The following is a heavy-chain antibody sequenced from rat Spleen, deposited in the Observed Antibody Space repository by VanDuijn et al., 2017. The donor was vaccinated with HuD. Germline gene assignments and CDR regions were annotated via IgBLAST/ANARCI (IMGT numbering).Heavy chain of an antibody. CDR3: TRGTYFRH. CDR2: ISYDGTAT. Sequence: EVQLVESAGGLVQPGRSLKLSCAASGFTFSNYDMAWVRQAPTKGLEWVASISYDGTATYYRDSVKGRFTLSRDNAKSTLYLQMNTLRSEDTATYYCTRGTYFRHWGQGVMVTVSS. CDR1: GFTFSNYD. V-gene: IGHV5-29*01. D-gene: IGHD4-6*01. J-gene: IGHJ2*01.